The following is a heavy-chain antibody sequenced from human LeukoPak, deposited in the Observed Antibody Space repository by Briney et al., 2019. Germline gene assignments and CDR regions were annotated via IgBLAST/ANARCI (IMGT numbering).Heavy chain of an antibody. CDR2: ISSSSSYI. Sequence: GGSLRLSCAASGFTFSSYSMNWVRQAPGKGLEWVSSISSSSSYIYYADSVKGRFTISRDNAKNSLYLQMNSLRAEDTAVYYCARERGWLQFPDAFDIWGQGTMVTVSS. D-gene: IGHD5-24*01. CDR3: ARERGWLQFPDAFDI. CDR1: GFTFSSYS. V-gene: IGHV3-21*04. J-gene: IGHJ3*02.